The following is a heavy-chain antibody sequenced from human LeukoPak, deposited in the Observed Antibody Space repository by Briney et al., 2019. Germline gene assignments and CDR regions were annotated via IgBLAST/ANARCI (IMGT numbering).Heavy chain of an antibody. D-gene: IGHD3-10*01. V-gene: IGHV3-23*01. J-gene: IGHJ4*02. CDR3: ARRATPGSGSSLDY. CDR1: GFTFSSYA. CDR2: ISGSGGST. Sequence: PGGSLRLSCAASGFTFSSYAMSWVRQAPGKGLEWVSAISGSGGSTYYADSVKGRFTISRDNSKNTLYLQMNSLRAEDTAVYYCARRATPGSGSSLDYWGQGTLVTVSS.